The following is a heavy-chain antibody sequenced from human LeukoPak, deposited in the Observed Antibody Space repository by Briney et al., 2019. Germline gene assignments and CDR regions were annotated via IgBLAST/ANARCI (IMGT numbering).Heavy chain of an antibody. D-gene: IGHD1-1*01. Sequence: SETLSLTCAVYGGSLSGYYWTLVRQTPGKGLEWIGEISHTGLTRSNPSLKSRVTIFVDSSKKQFSLRMTSVTAADTGVYYCARVPDITARPCDTWGPGTLVTVSS. V-gene: IGHV4-34*01. CDR2: ISHTGLT. CDR1: GGSLSGYY. CDR3: ARVPDITARPCDT. J-gene: IGHJ5*02.